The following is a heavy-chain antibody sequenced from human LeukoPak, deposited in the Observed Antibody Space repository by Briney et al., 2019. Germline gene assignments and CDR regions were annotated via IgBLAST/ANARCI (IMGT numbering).Heavy chain of an antibody. V-gene: IGHV4-39*07. Sequence: SETLSLTCTVSGGSISSSSYYWGWIRQPPGTGLEWIGSIYYSGSTYYNPSLKSRVTISVDTSKNQFSLKLSSVTAADTAVYYCARELWFGELKMYYFDYWGQGTLVTVSS. J-gene: IGHJ4*02. CDR2: IYYSGST. D-gene: IGHD3-10*01. CDR3: ARELWFGELKMYYFDY. CDR1: GGSISSSSYY.